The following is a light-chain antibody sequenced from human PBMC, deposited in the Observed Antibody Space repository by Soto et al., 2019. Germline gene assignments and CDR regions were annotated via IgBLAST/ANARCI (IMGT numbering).Light chain of an antibody. CDR2: KAS. CDR3: QQSYSTPT. CDR1: QTISSW. V-gene: IGKV1-5*03. Sequence: IQIAQSPSTLSGSVGDRVTITCRASQTISSWLAWYQQKPGKAPNLLIYKASTLKSGVPSRFSGSGSGTEFTLTISSLQPEYFATYDCQQSYSTPTFGQGTRLEIK. J-gene: IGKJ5*01.